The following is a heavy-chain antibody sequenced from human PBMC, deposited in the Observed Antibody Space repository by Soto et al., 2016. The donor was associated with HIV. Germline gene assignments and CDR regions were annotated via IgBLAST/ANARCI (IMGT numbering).Heavy chain of an antibody. D-gene: IGHD6-19*01. Sequence: QVQLVQSGAEMKKPGSSVKVSCKASGGTFSRYGISWVRQAPGKGLEWMGIIIPIFGSANYAQKFQGRVRITADESTSTAYMELSSLRFDDTAMYYCAKLYSSGWSPSSLYY. CDR1: GGTFSRYG. V-gene: IGHV1-69*18. CDR3: AKLYSSGWSPSSLYY. J-gene: IGHJ4*01. CDR2: IIPIFGSA.